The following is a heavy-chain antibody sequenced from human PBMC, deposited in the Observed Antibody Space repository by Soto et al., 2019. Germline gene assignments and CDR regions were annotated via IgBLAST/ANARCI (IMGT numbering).Heavy chain of an antibody. D-gene: IGHD3-22*01. V-gene: IGHV3-11*04. CDR3: ARGPYFYDSSGPWGYFYP. Sequence: GSLRLSCAASGFTFSDYYMSWIRQAPGKGLEWVSYISSSSSTIYYADSVKGRFTISRDNAKNSLYLQMNSLRAEDTAVYYCARGPYFYDSSGPWGYFYPCGRGTLVPVSS. CDR2: ISSSSSTI. J-gene: IGHJ2*01. CDR1: GFTFSDYY.